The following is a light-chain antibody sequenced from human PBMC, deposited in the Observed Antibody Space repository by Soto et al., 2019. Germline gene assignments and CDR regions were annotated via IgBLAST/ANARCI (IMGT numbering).Light chain of an antibody. Sequence: IVLTHSPGSLSFPPGERATLSCRASQSVSSSYLAWYQQKPGQAPRLLIYGASSRATGIPDRFSGSGSGTDFTLTISRLEPEDFAVYYCQQYGSSFGQGTRLEIK. CDR1: QSVSSSY. CDR3: QQYGSS. CDR2: GAS. V-gene: IGKV3-20*01. J-gene: IGKJ5*01.